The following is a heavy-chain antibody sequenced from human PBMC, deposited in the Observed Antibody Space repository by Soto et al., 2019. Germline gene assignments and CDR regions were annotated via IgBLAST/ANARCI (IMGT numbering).Heavy chain of an antibody. D-gene: IGHD2-21*02. Sequence: QVQLVQSGAEVKKPGSSVKVSCKASGGTFSNYAITWVRQAPGQGLEWVGRIIPIFGTTNVAQKFQGRVTITADESTTTPNMKLSGLRSDDTAVYYGAKDGGGGGDVGNWLDPWGQGTLVTGAS. J-gene: IGHJ5*02. CDR3: AKDGGGGGDVGNWLDP. V-gene: IGHV1-69*15. CDR1: GGTFSNYA. CDR2: IIPIFGTT.